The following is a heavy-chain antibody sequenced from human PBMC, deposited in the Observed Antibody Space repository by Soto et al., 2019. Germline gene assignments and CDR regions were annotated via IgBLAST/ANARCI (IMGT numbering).Heavy chain of an antibody. CDR3: ARVQDYSRFYFDY. CDR2: IYYSGST. CDR1: GGSISSGGYY. D-gene: IGHD4-4*01. J-gene: IGHJ4*02. V-gene: IGHV4-31*11. Sequence: SETLSLTCAVSGGSISSGGYYWSWIRQHPGKGLEWIGYIYYSGSTYCNPSLKSRVTISVDTSKNQFSLKLSSVTAADTAVYYCARVQDYSRFYFDYWGQGTLVTVSS.